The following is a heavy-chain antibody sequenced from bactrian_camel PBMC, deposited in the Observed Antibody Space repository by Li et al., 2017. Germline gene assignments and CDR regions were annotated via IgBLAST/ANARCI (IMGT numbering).Heavy chain of an antibody. CDR1: GVTRITVC. CDR3: AAKRSQTSLYCNTGRMVGSYAY. J-gene: IGHJ4*01. D-gene: IGHD1*01. Sequence: HVQLVESGGGSVQAGGSLRLSCTLSGVTRITVCMAWFRQTPGKERGGIASIYRPGGNTFAADSVKGRFAISQDNAKNVMSLEMNDLKPDDTAMYYCAAKRSQTSLYCNTGRMVGSYAYWGQGTQVTVS. V-gene: IGHV3S6*01. CDR2: IYRPGGNT.